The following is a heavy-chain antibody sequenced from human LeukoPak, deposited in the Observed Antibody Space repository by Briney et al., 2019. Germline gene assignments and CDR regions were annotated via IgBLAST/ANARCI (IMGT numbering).Heavy chain of an antibody. CDR1: GGSFSGYY. D-gene: IGHD5-18*01. V-gene: IGHV4-34*01. Sequence: SETLSLTCAVYGGSFSGYYWSWIRQPPGKGLEWIGEINHSGSTNYNPSLKSRVTISVDTSKNQFSLKLSSVTAADTAVYYCARGRGYSYGHYYYYYGMDVWGQGTTVTVSS. CDR2: INHSGST. CDR3: ARGRGYSYGHYYYYYGMDV. J-gene: IGHJ6*02.